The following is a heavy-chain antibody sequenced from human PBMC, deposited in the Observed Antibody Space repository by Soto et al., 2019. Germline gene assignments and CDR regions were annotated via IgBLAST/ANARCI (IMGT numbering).Heavy chain of an antibody. CDR1: GYTFTSYA. CDR2: INAGNGNT. J-gene: IGHJ4*02. Sequence: QVQLVQSGAEEKKPGASVKVSCKASGYTFTSYAMHWVRQAPGQRLEWMGWINAGNGNTKYSQKFQGRVTITRDTSASTAYMELSSLRAEDTAVYYCARDLGYALPDYWGQGTLVTVSS. V-gene: IGHV1-3*05. CDR3: ARDLGYALPDY. D-gene: IGHD2-15*01.